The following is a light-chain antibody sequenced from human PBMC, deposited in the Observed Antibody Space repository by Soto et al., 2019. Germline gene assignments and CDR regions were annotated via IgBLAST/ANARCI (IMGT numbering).Light chain of an antibody. Sequence: DIVLTQTPLSSPVTLGQPASISCRSSQSLVYSDGNTYLSWLQQRPGQPPRLLNYQISNRFSGVPDRFSRSGAGTDFTLKISRVEAEDVGVYSCVNFSHFPRPFGQGPKVQIK. V-gene: IGKV2-24*01. CDR2: QIS. CDR1: QSLVYSDGNTY. CDR3: VNFSHFPRP. J-gene: IGKJ1*01.